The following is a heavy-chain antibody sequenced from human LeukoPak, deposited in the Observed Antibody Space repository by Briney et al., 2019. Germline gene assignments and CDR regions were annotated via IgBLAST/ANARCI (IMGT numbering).Heavy chain of an antibody. D-gene: IGHD3-22*01. V-gene: IGHV3-11*01. J-gene: IGHJ4*02. CDR3: ARDTDYDSSGTTFDY. Sequence: GGSLRLSCAASGFTFSDYYMSWIRQAPGKRLEWVSYLSRSGNTIHYADSVKGRFTISRDNAKNSLYLQMNSLRAEDTAVYYCARDTDYDSSGTTFDYWGQGTLVTVSS. CDR1: GFTFSDYY. CDR2: LSRSGNTI.